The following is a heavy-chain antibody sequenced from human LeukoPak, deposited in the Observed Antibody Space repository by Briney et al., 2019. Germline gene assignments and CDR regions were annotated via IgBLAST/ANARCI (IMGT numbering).Heavy chain of an antibody. Sequence: GASVKVSCKASGYTFTSYGISWVRQAPGQGLEWMGWISAYNGNTNYAQKLQGRVTMTTDTSTSTAYMELRSLRSDDTAVYYCARDDIVVVPAHYYYGMDVWGQGTTVTVSS. J-gene: IGHJ6*02. V-gene: IGHV1-18*01. D-gene: IGHD2-2*01. CDR1: GYTFTSYG. CDR2: ISAYNGNT. CDR3: ARDDIVVVPAHYYYGMDV.